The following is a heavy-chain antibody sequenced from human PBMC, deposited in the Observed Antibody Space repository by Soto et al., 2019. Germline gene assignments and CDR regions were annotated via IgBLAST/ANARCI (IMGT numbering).Heavy chain of an antibody. D-gene: IGHD1-7*01. J-gene: IGHJ5*02. V-gene: IGHV1-3*01. CDR1: GYTFTTYA. Sequence: QVQLVQSGAEVKKPGASVKVSCKASGYTFTTYAMHWVRQAPGQRLEWMGWINAGNGNTKYSQKFQGRVTITRDTSARTAYMGLGSLRSEDTAVYYCAGEAGGGTITGTPFDPWGQGTLVTVSS. CDR3: AGEAGGGTITGTPFDP. CDR2: INAGNGNT.